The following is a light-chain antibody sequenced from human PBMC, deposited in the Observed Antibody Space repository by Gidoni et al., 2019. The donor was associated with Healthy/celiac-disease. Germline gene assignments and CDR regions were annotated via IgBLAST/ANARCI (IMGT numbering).Light chain of an antibody. CDR3: QQYNNWPLT. Sequence: IVMTQSPATLSVSPGERATLSCRASQSVSINLAWYQQKPGQAPRLLIYGASTRATGIPARFSGSGSGTEFTLTISSLQSEDFAVYYCQQYNNWPLTFXGXTKVEIK. J-gene: IGKJ4*01. V-gene: IGKV3-15*01. CDR2: GAS. CDR1: QSVSIN.